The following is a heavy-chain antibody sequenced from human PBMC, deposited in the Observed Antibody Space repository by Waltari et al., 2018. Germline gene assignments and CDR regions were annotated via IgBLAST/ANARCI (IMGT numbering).Heavy chain of an antibody. D-gene: IGHD3-22*01. CDR1: GYTFTGYY. V-gene: IGHV1-2*02. Sequence: QVQLVQSGAEVKKPGASVKVSCKASGYTFTGYYMHWVRQAPGQGLEWMGWINPNSGGTNYAQKFQGRVTMTRDTSISTAYMELSSLRSEDTAVYYCASQKGDSSGYYLYYMDVWGKGTTVTISS. CDR2: INPNSGGT. CDR3: ASQKGDSSGYYLYYMDV. J-gene: IGHJ6*03.